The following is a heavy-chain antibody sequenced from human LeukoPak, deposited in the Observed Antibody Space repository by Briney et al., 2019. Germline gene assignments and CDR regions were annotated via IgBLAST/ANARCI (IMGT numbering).Heavy chain of an antibody. CDR3: ARGKNYYGSGSYYNAKPRPLNWFDP. J-gene: IGHJ5*02. CDR1: GGSISSSNYY. Sequence: PSETLSLTCTVSGGSISSSNYYWGWIRQPPGKGLEWIGTIYYSGSTYYNPSLKSRVTISVDTSKNQFSLKLSSVTAADTAVYYCARGKNYYGSGSYYNAKPRPLNWFDPWGQGTLVTVSS. V-gene: IGHV4-39*01. CDR2: IYYSGST. D-gene: IGHD3-10*01.